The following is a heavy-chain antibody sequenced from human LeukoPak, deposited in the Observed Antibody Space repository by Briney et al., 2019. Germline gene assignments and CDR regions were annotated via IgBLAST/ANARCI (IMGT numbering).Heavy chain of an antibody. CDR3: AKVNQWGAPTWSHYMDV. CDR1: GFTFDDYA. Sequence: GGSLRLSCAASGFTFDDYAMHWVRQAPGKGLEWVSLISWDGGSTYYADSVKGRFTISRDNSKNSLYLQMNSLRAEDTALYYCAKVNQWGAPTWSHYMDVWGKGTTITVSS. CDR2: ISWDGGST. J-gene: IGHJ6*03. V-gene: IGHV3-43D*03. D-gene: IGHD1-26*01.